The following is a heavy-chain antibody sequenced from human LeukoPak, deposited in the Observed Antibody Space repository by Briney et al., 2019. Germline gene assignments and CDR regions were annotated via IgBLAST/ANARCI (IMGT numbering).Heavy chain of an antibody. J-gene: IGHJ4*02. V-gene: IGHV3-30-3*01. CDR3: ARTPPTIIVGATAPPDY. CDR1: GFTFSSYA. D-gene: IGHD1-26*01. Sequence: GGSLRLSCAASGFTFSSYAMHWVRQAPGKGLEWVAVISYDGSNKYYADSVKGRFTISRDNSKNTLYLQMNSLRAEDTAVYYCARTPPTIIVGATAPPDYWGQGTLVTVSS. CDR2: ISYDGSNK.